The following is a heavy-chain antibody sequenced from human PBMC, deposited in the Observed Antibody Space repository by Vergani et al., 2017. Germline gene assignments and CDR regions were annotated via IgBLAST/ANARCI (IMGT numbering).Heavy chain of an antibody. D-gene: IGHD3-16*01. V-gene: IGHV4-38-2*02. Sequence: QVQLQESGPGLVKPSETLSLTCSVSGYSISRGYYWGWIRQPPGKGLEWIATVFHSGSAYYNPALRRRVTISVETSKNQFSLRRTTLTAADPAVYYCAGQFWVSQGVGAFETWGRGTEVSVSS. CDR3: AGQFWVSQGVGAFET. CDR1: GYSISRGYY. CDR2: VFHSGSA. J-gene: IGHJ3*02.